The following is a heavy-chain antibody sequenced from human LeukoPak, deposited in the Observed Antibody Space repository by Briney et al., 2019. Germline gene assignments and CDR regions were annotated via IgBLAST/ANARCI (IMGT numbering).Heavy chain of an antibody. V-gene: IGHV4-59*01. CDR3: ARGYAYGPNYYFDY. Sequence: SETLSLTCSFSGGSISNYYWSWVRQPPGKGLEWIGYIYYSGSTDYNPSLKSRVTISIDTSKNHFSLRLSSVTAAGTASYYCARGYAYGPNYYFDYWGQGTLVTVSS. CDR2: IYYSGST. D-gene: IGHD5-18*01. CDR1: GGSISNYY. J-gene: IGHJ4*02.